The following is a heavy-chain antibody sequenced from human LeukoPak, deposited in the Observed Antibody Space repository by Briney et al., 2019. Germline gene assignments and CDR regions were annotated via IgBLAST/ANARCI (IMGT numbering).Heavy chain of an antibody. CDR1: GYTFTGYY. D-gene: IGHD3-3*01. CDR2: INPNSGGT. V-gene: IGHV1-2*02. Sequence: ASVKVSCKASGYTFTGYYMHWVRQAPGQGLERMGWINPNSGGTNYAQKFQGRVTMTRDTSISTAYMELSRLRSDDTAVYYCARAYYDFWSGYPFDYWGQGTLVTVSS. CDR3: ARAYYDFWSGYPFDY. J-gene: IGHJ4*02.